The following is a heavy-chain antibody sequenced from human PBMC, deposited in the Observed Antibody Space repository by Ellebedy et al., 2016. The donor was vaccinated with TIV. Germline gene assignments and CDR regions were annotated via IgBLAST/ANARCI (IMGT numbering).Heavy chain of an antibody. CDR3: ATGGSH. D-gene: IGHD1-1*01. CDR1: GGTFSSYA. V-gene: IGHV1-69*06. CDR2: IIPIFGTA. J-gene: IGHJ4*02. Sequence: ASVKVSCKASGGTFSSYAISWVRQAPGQGLEWMGGIIPIFGTANYEQKFQGRVTMTEDTSTDTAYMELSSLRSEDTAVYYCATGGSHWGQGTLVTVSS.